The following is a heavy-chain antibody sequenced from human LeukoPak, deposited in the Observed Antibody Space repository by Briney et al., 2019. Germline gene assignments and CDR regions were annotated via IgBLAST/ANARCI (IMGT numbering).Heavy chain of an antibody. V-gene: IGHV1-2*04. CDR3: ARDPPPVRDGMDV. CDR1: GYTFTGYY. J-gene: IGHJ6*02. D-gene: IGHD5-24*01. Sequence: ASVKVSCKASGYTFTGYYMHWVRQAPGQGLEWMGWINPNSGGTNYAQKFQGWVTMTRDTSISTAYMELSRLRSDDTAVYYCARDPPPVRDGMDVWGQRTTVTVPS. CDR2: INPNSGGT.